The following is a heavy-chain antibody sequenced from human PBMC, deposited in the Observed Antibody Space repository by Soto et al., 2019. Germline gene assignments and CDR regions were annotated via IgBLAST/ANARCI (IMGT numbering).Heavy chain of an antibody. CDR1: GLSFKNSA. CDR2: ISGSGGTT. Sequence: AGSLRLSCAASGLSFKNSAMSWARQAPGKGLEWVSAISGSGGTTHYADSVKGRFTISRDNSKNTLYLQMNSLRVEDTAVYYCAKDRSSTSCYAFDYWGQGSLLTVSS. J-gene: IGHJ4*02. CDR3: AKDRSSTSCYAFDY. V-gene: IGHV3-23*01. D-gene: IGHD2-2*01.